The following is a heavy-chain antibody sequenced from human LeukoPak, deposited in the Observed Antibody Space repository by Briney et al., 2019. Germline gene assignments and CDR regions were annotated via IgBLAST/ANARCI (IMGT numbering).Heavy chain of an antibody. V-gene: IGHV3-15*01. J-gene: IGHJ4*02. CDR3: TTEPARPGHCTSTTCY. CDR1: GFTFSNAW. D-gene: IGHD2-2*01. CDR2: IRSNVDGGTP. Sequence: GGSLRLSCAASGFTFSNAWMIWVRQAPGKGLEWVGRIRSNVDGGTPDYAAPVAGRFTISRDDSRNTLYLQMNSLKTEDTAVYYCTTEPARPGHCTSTTCYWGQGTLVTVSS.